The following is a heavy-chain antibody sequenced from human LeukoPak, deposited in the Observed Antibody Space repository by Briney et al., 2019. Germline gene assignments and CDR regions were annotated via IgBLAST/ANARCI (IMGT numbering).Heavy chain of an antibody. CDR3: ARFKSQLRQYYYYMDV. CDR1: GGSFNGYY. Sequence: TSETLSLTCAVYGGSFNGYYWSWIRQPPGKGLEWIGEVNYSGTTNYNPSLTSRVTISVDTSKNQFSLKLSSVTAADTAVYYCARFKSQLRQYYYYMDVWGKGTTVTVSS. CDR2: VNYSGTT. D-gene: IGHD2-2*01. V-gene: IGHV4-34*01. J-gene: IGHJ6*03.